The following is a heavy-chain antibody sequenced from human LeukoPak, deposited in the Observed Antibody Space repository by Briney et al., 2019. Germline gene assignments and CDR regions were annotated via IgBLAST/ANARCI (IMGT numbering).Heavy chain of an antibody. D-gene: IGHD3-10*01. J-gene: IGHJ3*02. Sequence: AGGSLRLSCAASQFTFSSSDMSWVRQAPGKGLEWVAAISHSGGATYYADSVKGRFTISRDNSKNTLYLQMTSLRAEDTAVYYCASEGYGSGPPPNAFDIWGQGRIVTVSS. CDR1: QFTFSSSD. CDR2: ISHSGGAT. CDR3: ASEGYGSGPPPNAFDI. V-gene: IGHV3-23*01.